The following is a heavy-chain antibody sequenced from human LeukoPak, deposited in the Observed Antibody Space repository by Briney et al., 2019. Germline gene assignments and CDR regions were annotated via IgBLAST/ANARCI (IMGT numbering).Heavy chain of an antibody. CDR1: GGSISSYY. J-gene: IGHJ4*02. V-gene: IGHV4-59*01. CDR2: IYYSGST. D-gene: IGHD3-10*01. Sequence: SETLSLTCTVSGGSISSYYWSWLRQPPGKGLEWIGYIYYSGSTNYNPSLKSRVTISVDTSKNQFSLTLNSVTAADTAVYYCATTPGPHWGQGTLATLSS. CDR3: ATTPGPH.